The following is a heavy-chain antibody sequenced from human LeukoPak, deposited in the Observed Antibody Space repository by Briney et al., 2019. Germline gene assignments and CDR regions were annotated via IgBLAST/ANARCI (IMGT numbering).Heavy chain of an antibody. Sequence: SQTLSLTSAISGESVSINSAAWKWIRQSPSRGLEWLGRTYYSATWYNDYAVSVKSRITINPDTSKNQFSLQLNSVTPEDTAVYYCAREVAYTYCFDYWGKGTLVT. J-gene: IGHJ4*02. CDR1: GESVSINSAA. CDR3: AREVAYTYCFDY. D-gene: IGHD3-16*01. V-gene: IGHV6-1*01. CDR2: TYYSATWYN.